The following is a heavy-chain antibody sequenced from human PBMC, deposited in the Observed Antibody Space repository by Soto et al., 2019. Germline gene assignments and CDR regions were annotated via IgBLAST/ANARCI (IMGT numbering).Heavy chain of an antibody. CDR1: GFTFSSYA. CDR3: AKDAQTGKLRGYNWFDP. CDR2: ISGSGGST. D-gene: IGHD1-7*01. Sequence: RRLSCAASGFTFSSYAMSWVRQAPGRGLEWVSAISGSGGSTYYADSVKGRFTISRDNSKNTLYLQMNSLRAEDTAVYYCAKDAQTGKLRGYNWFDPWGPGTLVTVSS. V-gene: IGHV3-23*01. J-gene: IGHJ5*02.